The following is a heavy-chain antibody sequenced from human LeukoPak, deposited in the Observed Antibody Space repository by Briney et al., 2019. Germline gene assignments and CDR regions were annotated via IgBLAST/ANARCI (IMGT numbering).Heavy chain of an antibody. D-gene: IGHD6-19*01. V-gene: IGHV4-61*02. J-gene: IGHJ4*02. CDR2: IYTSGST. Sequence: SQTLSLTCSVSGGSISSGSYYWSWIRQPAGKGLEWIGRIYTSGSTNYNPPLKSRVTISVDTSKNQFSLKLSSVTAADTAVYYCARAPRLAVAGTHFDYWGQGTLVTVSS. CDR3: ARAPRLAVAGTHFDY. CDR1: GGSISSGSYY.